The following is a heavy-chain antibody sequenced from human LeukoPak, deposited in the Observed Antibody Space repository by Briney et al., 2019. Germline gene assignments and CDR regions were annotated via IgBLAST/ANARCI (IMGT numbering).Heavy chain of an antibody. D-gene: IGHD3-9*01. CDR1: GGSISSYY. V-gene: IGHV4-59*01. CDR3: ARDEGNWLFGFGAFDI. CDR2: IYYSGST. J-gene: IGHJ3*02. Sequence: SETLSLTCTVSGGSISSYYWSWIRQPPGKGLEWIGYIYYSGSTNYNPSLKSRVTISVDTSKNQFSLKLSSVTAADTAVYYCARDEGNWLFGFGAFDIWGQGTMVTVSS.